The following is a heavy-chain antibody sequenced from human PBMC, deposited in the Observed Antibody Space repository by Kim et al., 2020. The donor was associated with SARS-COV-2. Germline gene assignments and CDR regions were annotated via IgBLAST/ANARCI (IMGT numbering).Heavy chain of an antibody. CDR1: GGTFSSYA. CDR3: ASGASGYYYADY. D-gene: IGHD3-22*01. J-gene: IGHJ4*02. Sequence: SVKVSCKASGGTFSSYAISWVRQAPGQGLEWMGGIIPIFGTANYAQKFQGRVTITADESTSTAYMELSSLRSEDTAVYYCASGASGYYYADYWGQGTLVTVSS. V-gene: IGHV1-69*13. CDR2: IIPIFGTA.